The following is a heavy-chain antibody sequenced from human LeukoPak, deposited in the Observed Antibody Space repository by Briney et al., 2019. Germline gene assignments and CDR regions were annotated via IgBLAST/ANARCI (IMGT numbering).Heavy chain of an antibody. Sequence: GGSLRLSCAASGFTFSSYAMTWVRQAPGRGLEWISALTGSGDSTYYADFVKGRFTISRDNSKSTLYLQMNSLRAEDTAVYYCVEQITYGELSDPDFWGQGTLVTVSS. V-gene: IGHV3-23*01. CDR3: VEQITYGELSDPDF. CDR1: GFTFSSYA. J-gene: IGHJ4*02. D-gene: IGHD3-16*02. CDR2: LTGSGDST.